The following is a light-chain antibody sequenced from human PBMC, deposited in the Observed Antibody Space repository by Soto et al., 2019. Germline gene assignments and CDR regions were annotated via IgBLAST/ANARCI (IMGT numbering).Light chain of an antibody. V-gene: IGKV3-20*01. CDR2: GAS. Sequence: EIVLTQSPGTLSLSPGERATLSCRASQSVASSYFAWYQVKPGQAPRLLMYGASSRAAGTPDRFSGSGSGTDFTLTISRLEPEDFAVYYCQQYGSSPLTFGGGTKVEI. CDR1: QSVASSY. CDR3: QQYGSSPLT. J-gene: IGKJ4*01.